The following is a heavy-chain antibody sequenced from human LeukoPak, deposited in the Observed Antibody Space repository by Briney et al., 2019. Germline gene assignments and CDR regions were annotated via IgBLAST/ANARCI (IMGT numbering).Heavy chain of an antibody. Sequence: PSETLSLTCTVPGGSISSYYWSWIRQPPGKGLEWIGYIYYSGSTNYNPSLKSRVTISVDTSKNQFSLKLSSVTAADTAVYYCARAAYGSGSYYEIRPHFDIWGQGTMVTVSS. V-gene: IGHV4-59*01. CDR2: IYYSGST. J-gene: IGHJ3*02. D-gene: IGHD3-10*01. CDR1: GGSISSYY. CDR3: ARAAYGSGSYYEIRPHFDI.